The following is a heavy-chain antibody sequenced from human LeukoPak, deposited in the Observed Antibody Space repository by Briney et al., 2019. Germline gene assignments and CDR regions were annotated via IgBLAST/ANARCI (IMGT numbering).Heavy chain of an antibody. Sequence: SQTLSLTCTVSGGSISSGDYYWSWIRQPPGKGLEWIGYIYYSGSTYYNPSLKSRVTISVDTSKNQFSLKLSSVTAADTAVYYCARSLQIPNEDIVVVPAAISSYYYYYMDVWGKGTTVTVSS. CDR3: ARSLQIPNEDIVVVPAAISSYYYYYMDV. V-gene: IGHV4-30-4*01. CDR1: GGSISSGDYY. D-gene: IGHD2-2*01. CDR2: IYYSGST. J-gene: IGHJ6*03.